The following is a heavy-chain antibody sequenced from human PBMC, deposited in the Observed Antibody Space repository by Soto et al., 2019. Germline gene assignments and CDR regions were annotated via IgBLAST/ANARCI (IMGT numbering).Heavy chain of an antibody. D-gene: IGHD3-3*01. CDR3: ATSNYDFWSGDFDY. CDR2: FDPEDGET. V-gene: IGHV1-24*01. CDR1: GYTLTELS. J-gene: IGHJ4*02. Sequence: ASVKVSCKVSGYTLTELSMHWVRQAPGKGLEWMGGFDPEDGETIYAQKFQGRVTMTEDTSTDTAYMELSSLRSEDTAVYYCATSNYDFWSGDFDYWGQGTLVTVSS.